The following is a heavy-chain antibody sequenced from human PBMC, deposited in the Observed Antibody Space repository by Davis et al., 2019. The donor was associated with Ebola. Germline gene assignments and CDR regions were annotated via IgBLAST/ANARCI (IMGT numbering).Heavy chain of an antibody. CDR1: GYTFTSYG. CDR2: ISAYNGNT. D-gene: IGHD1-26*01. Sequence: ASVKVSCKASGYTFTSYGISWVRQAPGQGLEWMGWISAYNGNTNYAQKLQGRVTMTTDTSTSTAYMELRSLRSDDTAVYYCARDGASGSYWGYYYYGMDVWGQGTTVTVSS. CDR3: ARDGASGSYWGYYYYGMDV. J-gene: IGHJ6*02. V-gene: IGHV1-18*01.